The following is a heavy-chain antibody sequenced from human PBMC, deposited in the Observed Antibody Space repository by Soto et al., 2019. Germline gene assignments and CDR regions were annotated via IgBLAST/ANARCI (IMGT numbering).Heavy chain of an antibody. CDR3: AKDGGDDFWSGYYKHPYNWFDP. V-gene: IGHV3-23*01. Sequence: EVQLLESGGGLVQPGGSLRLSCAASGFTFSSYAMSWVRQAPGKGLEWVSAISGSGGSTYYADSVKGRFTISRDNSKNTLYLQMNSLRAEDTAVYYCAKDGGDDFWSGYYKHPYNWFDPWGQGTLVTVSS. CDR2: ISGSGGST. J-gene: IGHJ5*02. D-gene: IGHD3-3*01. CDR1: GFTFSSYA.